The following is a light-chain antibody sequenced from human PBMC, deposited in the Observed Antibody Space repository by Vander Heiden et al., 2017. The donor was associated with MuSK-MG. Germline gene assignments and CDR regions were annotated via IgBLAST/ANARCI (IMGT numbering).Light chain of an antibody. V-gene: IGLV1-40*01. J-gene: IGLJ3*02. CDR3: QSYDSSLTVWV. Sequence: QSVLTQPPSVSGAPGQRVTISCTGSSSNIGAGYDVHWYQQLPGTAPKLLIEGNSNRPSGVPDRFSGSKSGTSASLAITGRQAEDDADYYCQSYDSSLTVWVFGGGTKLTVL. CDR1: SSNIGAGYD. CDR2: GNS.